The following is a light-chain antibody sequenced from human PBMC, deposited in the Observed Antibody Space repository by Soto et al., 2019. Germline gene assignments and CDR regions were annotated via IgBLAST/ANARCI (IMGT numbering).Light chain of an antibody. Sequence: EIVMTQSPATLSVSPGERSTVSCSASESVSTRSLAWYQQKPGQAPRLLISGASSRAADIPDRFSGSGSGTDFTLTINRLEPEDFAVYYCQQYDSSPRTFGQGTKVDIK. J-gene: IGKJ1*01. V-gene: IGKV3-20*01. CDR3: QQYDSSPRT. CDR1: ESVSTRS. CDR2: GAS.